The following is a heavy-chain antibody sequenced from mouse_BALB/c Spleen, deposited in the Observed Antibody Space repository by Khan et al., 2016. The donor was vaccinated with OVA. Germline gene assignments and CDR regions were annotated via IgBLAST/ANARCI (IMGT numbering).Heavy chain of an antibody. J-gene: IGHJ3*01. D-gene: IGHD2-1*01. CDR1: GYTFTSYW. V-gene: IGHV1S132*01. CDR3: AMGDFGNYELAY. CDR2: IFPGTGTT. Sequence: LKQSGAERVKPGASVKLSCKTSGYTFTSYWIQWVKQRHGQGLGWIGQIFPGTGTTYYNENFKGKATLTVDKSSSTAYLQLSSLTSVYCAVYVCAMGDFGNYELAYWGQGTLVTVSP.